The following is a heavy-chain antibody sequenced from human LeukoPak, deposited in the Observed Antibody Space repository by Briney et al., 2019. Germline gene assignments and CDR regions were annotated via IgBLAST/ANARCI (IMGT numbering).Heavy chain of an antibody. Sequence: GGSLRLSCAASGFTFSSYWMHWVRQAPGKGLVWVSRINSDGSSTTYADSVKGRFTISRDNAKNTLYLQMNSLRVDDTAVYYCAKVTAMTNTGALDYWGQGTLVTVSS. CDR3: AKVTAMTNTGALDY. CDR1: GFTFSSYW. CDR2: INSDGSST. D-gene: IGHD2-8*01. J-gene: IGHJ4*02. V-gene: IGHV3-74*01.